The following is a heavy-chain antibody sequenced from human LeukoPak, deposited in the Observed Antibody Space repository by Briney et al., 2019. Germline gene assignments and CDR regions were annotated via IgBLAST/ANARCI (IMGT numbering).Heavy chain of an antibody. CDR3: AREQQQLVLLY. D-gene: IGHD6-13*01. J-gene: IGHJ4*02. V-gene: IGHV1-46*01. Sequence: ASVKVSCKASGYTFTSYYMHWVRQAPGQGLEWMGIINPSGGSTSYAQKFQGRVTMTRDMSTNTVYMELSSLRSEDTAVYYCAREQQQLVLLYWGQGTLVTVSS. CDR1: GYTFTSYY. CDR2: INPSGGST.